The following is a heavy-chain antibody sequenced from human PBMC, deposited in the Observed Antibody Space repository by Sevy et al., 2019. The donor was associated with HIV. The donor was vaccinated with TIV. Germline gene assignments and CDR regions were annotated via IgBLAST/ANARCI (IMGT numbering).Heavy chain of an antibody. D-gene: IGHD3-22*01. V-gene: IGHV3-23*01. CDR1: GFTFNTYA. Sequence: RGSLRLSCAASGFTFNTYAMSWVRQAPGKGLEWVSDLSGSGRDTYYADSVKGRFTISRDNSKNTVYLQMNSLRAEDTAVYYCAKDAYYYNSSGYSMSQWYYGMDVWGQGTTVTVSS. CDR2: LSGSGRDT. CDR3: AKDAYYYNSSGYSMSQWYYGMDV. J-gene: IGHJ6*02.